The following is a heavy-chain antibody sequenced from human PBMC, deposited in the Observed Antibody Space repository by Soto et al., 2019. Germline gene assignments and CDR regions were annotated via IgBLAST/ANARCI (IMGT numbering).Heavy chain of an antibody. D-gene: IGHD2-21*01. CDR2: INHSGNT. J-gene: IGHJ5*02. CDR3: ARGRGEFDD. CDR1: GSSLSDNY. Sequence: XETLSLTCAVYGSSLSDNYCNWLRQPPGKGLEWIGEINHSGNTNYNPSLRSRVTISIDTSKNQLSLNLRSVSAADTAVYYCARGRGEFDDWGQGTPVTVSS. V-gene: IGHV4-34*01.